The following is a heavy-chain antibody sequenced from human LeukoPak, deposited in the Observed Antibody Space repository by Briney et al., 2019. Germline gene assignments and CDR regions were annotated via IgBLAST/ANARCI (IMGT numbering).Heavy chain of an antibody. J-gene: IGHJ6*02. Sequence: GGSLRLSCAASGLAFSYYWMSWVRQAPGKGLEWVANIKQDGSEKHYVDSVKGRFTVSRDNAKNSLYLQMNSLRAEDTAVYYCARAKTDRFGVVIKGYYYYGMGVWGQGTTVTVSS. D-gene: IGHD3-3*01. V-gene: IGHV3-7*03. CDR2: IKQDGSEK. CDR1: GLAFSYYW. CDR3: ARAKTDRFGVVIKGYYYYGMGV.